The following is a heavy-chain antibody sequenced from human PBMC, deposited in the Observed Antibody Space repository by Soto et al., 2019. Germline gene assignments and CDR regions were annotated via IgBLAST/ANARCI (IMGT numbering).Heavy chain of an antibody. CDR3: TRIGYYGSGSEAY. CDR1: GFTFSNAW. CDR2: IKSKTEGGTT. V-gene: IGHV3-15*07. Sequence: GGSLRLSCAASGFTFSNAWMNWVRQAPGKGLEWVGPIKSKTEGGTTDYAAPVKGRFTISRDDSKNTLYLQMNSLKTEDTAVYYCTRIGYYGSGSEAYWGQGTLVTVSS. J-gene: IGHJ4*02. D-gene: IGHD3-10*01.